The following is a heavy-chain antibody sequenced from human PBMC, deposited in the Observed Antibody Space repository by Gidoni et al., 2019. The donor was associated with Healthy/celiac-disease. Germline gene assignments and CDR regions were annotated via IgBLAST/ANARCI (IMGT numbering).Heavy chain of an antibody. D-gene: IGHD3-22*01. Sequence: LSCAASGFTVSSNYMSWVRQAPGKGLEWVSVIYSGGSTYYADSVKGRFTISRDNSKNTLYLQMNSLRAEDTAVYYCARVPDYYDSSGYYNFDYWGQGTLVTASS. CDR1: GFTVSSNY. CDR3: ARVPDYYDSSGYYNFDY. J-gene: IGHJ4*02. CDR2: IYSGGST. V-gene: IGHV3-66*01.